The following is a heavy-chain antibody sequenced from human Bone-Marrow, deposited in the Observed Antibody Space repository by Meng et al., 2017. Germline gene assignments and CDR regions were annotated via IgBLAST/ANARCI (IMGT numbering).Heavy chain of an antibody. Sequence: GSLRLSCTVSGGSISSYYWSWIRQPPGKGLEWIGYIYYSGSTNYNPSLKSRVTISVDTSKNQFSLKLSSVTAADTAVYYCARPQRYCTNGVCYTSDRLHYYYGMDVWGQGTTVTVSS. CDR3: ARPQRYCTNGVCYTSDRLHYYYGMDV. CDR2: IYYSGST. D-gene: IGHD2-8*01. J-gene: IGHJ6*02. CDR1: GGSISSYY. V-gene: IGHV4-59*12.